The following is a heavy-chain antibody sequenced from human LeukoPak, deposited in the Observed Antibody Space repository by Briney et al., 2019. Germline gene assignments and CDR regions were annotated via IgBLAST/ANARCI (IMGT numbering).Heavy chain of an antibody. CDR3: AAPGNPYLYYDFWSGYLDY. D-gene: IGHD3-3*01. CDR2: IRYDGSNK. CDR1: GFTFSTYG. V-gene: IGHV3-30*02. Sequence: GGSLRLSCAASGFTFSTYGMHWVRQAPGKGLEWVAFIRYDGSNKYYADSVKGRFSISRDNSNSTLYLQINSLRADDTAVYYCAAPGNPYLYYDFWSGYLDYWGQGSLVTVSS. J-gene: IGHJ4*02.